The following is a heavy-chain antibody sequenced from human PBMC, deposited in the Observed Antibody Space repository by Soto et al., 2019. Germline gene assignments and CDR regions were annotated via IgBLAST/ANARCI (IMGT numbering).Heavy chain of an antibody. J-gene: IGHJ4*02. D-gene: IGHD6-6*01. CDR2: ISYDGSNK. CDR1: GFTFSSYG. V-gene: IGHV3-30*18. CDR3: AKEAQLAAILDY. Sequence: GGSLRLSCAASGFTFSSYGMHWVRQAPGKGLEWVAVISYDGSNKYYADSVKGRFTISRDNSKNTLYLQMNSLRAEDTAVYYCAKEAQLAAILDYWGQGTLVTVSS.